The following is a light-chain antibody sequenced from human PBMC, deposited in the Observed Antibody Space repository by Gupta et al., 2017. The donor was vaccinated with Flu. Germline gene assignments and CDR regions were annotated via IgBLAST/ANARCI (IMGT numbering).Light chain of an antibody. CDR3: QVLDSSTEV. Sequence: TCGGNNIENRNVHWYQQKPGQAAVLVIYSDISRPAGIPERFSGSNSGNTATLTISGAQAGDEADYYCQVLDSSTEVFGGGTKLTVL. V-gene: IGLV3-9*01. CDR1: NIENRN. J-gene: IGLJ2*01. CDR2: SDI.